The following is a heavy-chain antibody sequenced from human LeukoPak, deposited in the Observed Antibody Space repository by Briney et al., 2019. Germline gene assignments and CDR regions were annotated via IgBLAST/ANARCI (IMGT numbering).Heavy chain of an antibody. V-gene: IGHV3-30*04. CDR2: ISYDGSNK. D-gene: IGHD2-2*01. CDR1: GFTFSSYA. J-gene: IGHJ6*02. CDR3: ARGYCSSTSCQYYYFYGMDV. Sequence: PGGSLRLSCAASGFTFSSYAMHWVRQAPGKGLEWVAVISYDGSNKCYADSVKGRFTISRDNSKNTLYLQMNSLRAGDTAVYYCARGYCSSTSCQYYYFYGMDVWGQGTTVTVSS.